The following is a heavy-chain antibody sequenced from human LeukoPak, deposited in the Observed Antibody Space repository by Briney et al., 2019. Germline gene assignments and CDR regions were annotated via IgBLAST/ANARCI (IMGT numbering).Heavy chain of an antibody. CDR1: GGSISTYY. Sequence: SETLSLTCTVSGGSISTYYWSWIRQPAGKGLEWIGRIYTSGSTNYNPSLKSRVTISVDKSKNQFSLKLSSVTAADTAVYYCARERDEVVPAAIYYYYYMDVWGKGTTVTVSS. V-gene: IGHV4-4*07. D-gene: IGHD2-2*02. CDR2: IYTSGST. CDR3: ARERDEVVPAAIYYYYYMDV. J-gene: IGHJ6*03.